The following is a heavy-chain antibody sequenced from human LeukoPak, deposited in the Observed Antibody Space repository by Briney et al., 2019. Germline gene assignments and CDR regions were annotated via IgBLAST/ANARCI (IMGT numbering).Heavy chain of an antibody. CDR3: ARVRGSYAFDI. CDR2: ISSSGSSI. D-gene: IGHD1-26*01. V-gene: IGHV3-11*01. J-gene: IGHJ3*02. Sequence: GGSLRLSCAASGFTFSDYYMGWIRQAPGKGLEWVSYISSSGSSIYDADSVKGRFTISRDNAKNSLYLQMNSLRAEDTAVYYCARVRGSYAFDIWGQGTVVTVSS. CDR1: GFTFSDYY.